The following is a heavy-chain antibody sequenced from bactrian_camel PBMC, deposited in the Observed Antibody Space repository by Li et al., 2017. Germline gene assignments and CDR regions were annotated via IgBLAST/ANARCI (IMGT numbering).Heavy chain of an antibody. CDR3: AADCPPVVGWDREEY. J-gene: IGHJ4*01. V-gene: IGHV3S10*01. Sequence: DVQLVESGGGLVQPGGSLLLSCVASGFTIEGRGISWYRQRPGDQARWLGTINSDNTPHYRDMDDVKGRFTMSRDSAKDTVDLQMDNLMIEDTATYQCAADCPPVVGWDREEYWGQGTQVTVS. CDR2: INSDNTP. D-gene: IGHD1*01. CDR1: GFTIEGRG.